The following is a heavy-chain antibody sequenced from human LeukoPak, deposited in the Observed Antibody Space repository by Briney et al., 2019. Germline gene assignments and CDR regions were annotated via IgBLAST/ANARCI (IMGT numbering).Heavy chain of an antibody. CDR3: AKDSIAARRDY. V-gene: IGHV3-23*01. CDR1: GFTFSSYA. Sequence: GGSLRLSCAASGFTFSSYAMSWVRQAPGKGLEWVSAISGSGGSTYYADSVKGRFTISRDNPKNTLHLQMNSLRAEDTAVYYCAKDSIAARRDYWGQGTLVTVSS. CDR2: ISGSGGST. D-gene: IGHD6-6*01. J-gene: IGHJ4*02.